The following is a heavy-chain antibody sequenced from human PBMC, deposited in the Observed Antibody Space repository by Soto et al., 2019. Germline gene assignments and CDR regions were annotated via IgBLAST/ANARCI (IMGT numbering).Heavy chain of an antibody. J-gene: IGHJ5*02. Sequence: GGSLRLSCAASGFPFSDYYMTWIRQAPGKGLEWVSYISSSGSALQYADSVKGRFTISRDNARNSVFLQMNSLRVEDTAMYYCARDSPGGFNWFDTWGQGTLVTVSS. V-gene: IGHV3-11*01. D-gene: IGHD3-16*01. CDR2: ISSSGSAL. CDR3: ARDSPGGFNWFDT. CDR1: GFPFSDYY.